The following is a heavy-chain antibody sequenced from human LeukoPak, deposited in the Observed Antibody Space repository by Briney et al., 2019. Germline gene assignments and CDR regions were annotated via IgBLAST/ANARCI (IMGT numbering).Heavy chain of an antibody. Sequence: QSGGSLRLSCAASGFTFSSYGMHWVRQAPGKGLEWVAVISYDGSNKYYADSVKGRFTISRDNSENTLYLQMNSLRAEDTAVYYCAKIYGSGSYYNGDYWGQGTLVTVSS. CDR1: GFTFSSYG. V-gene: IGHV3-30*18. CDR3: AKIYGSGSYYNGDY. J-gene: IGHJ4*02. CDR2: ISYDGSNK. D-gene: IGHD3-10*01.